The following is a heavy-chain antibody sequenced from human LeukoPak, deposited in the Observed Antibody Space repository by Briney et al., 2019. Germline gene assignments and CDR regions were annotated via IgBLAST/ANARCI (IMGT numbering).Heavy chain of an antibody. D-gene: IGHD2-8*02. CDR1: GFTFGDYA. V-gene: IGHV3-49*04. CDR2: IRSKAYGGTT. CDR3: ATYRQVLLPFES. J-gene: IGHJ4*02. Sequence: GGSLRLSCTASGFTFGDYAMSWVRQAPGKGLEWVGFIRSKAYGGTTEYAASVKGRFTISRDNSKSTLSLQMNSLRAEDTAIYYCATYRQVLLPFESWGQGTLVTVSS.